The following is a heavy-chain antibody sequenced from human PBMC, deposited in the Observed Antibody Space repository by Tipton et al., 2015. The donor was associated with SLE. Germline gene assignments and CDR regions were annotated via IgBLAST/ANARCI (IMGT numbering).Heavy chain of an antibody. J-gene: IGHJ4*02. V-gene: IGHV4-4*07. CDR3: ARGGSSWDPSDY. CDR1: GGSISSYY. D-gene: IGHD6-13*01. CDR2: IYTSGST. Sequence: LRLSCTVSGGSISSYYWSWIRQPAGKGLEWIGRIYTSGSTNYNPSLKSRVTISVDTSKNQFSLKLSSVTAADTAVYYCARGGSSWDPSDYWGQGTLVTVSS.